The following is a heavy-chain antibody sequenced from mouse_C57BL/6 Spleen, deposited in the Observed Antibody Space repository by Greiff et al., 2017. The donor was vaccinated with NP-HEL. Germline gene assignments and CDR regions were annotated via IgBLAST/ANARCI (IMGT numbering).Heavy chain of an antibody. J-gene: IGHJ1*03. CDR1: GFTFTDYY. CDR2: IRNKANGYTK. Sequence: EVQLVESGGGLVQPGGSLSLSCAASGFTFTDYYMSWVRQPPGKALEWLGFIRNKANGYTKEYSASVKGRFTISRDHYQSILYLQRNALRAEDSATYDCARYTYENYDFDVWGTGTTVTVSS. CDR3: ARYTYENYDFDV. D-gene: IGHD1-1*01. V-gene: IGHV7-3*01.